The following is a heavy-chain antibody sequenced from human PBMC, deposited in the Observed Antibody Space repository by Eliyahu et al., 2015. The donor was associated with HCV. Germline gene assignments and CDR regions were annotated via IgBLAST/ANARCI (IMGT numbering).Heavy chain of an antibody. V-gene: IGHV3-48*03. CDR2: ISSSGSTI. CDR1: GFTFSSYE. Sequence: EVQLVESGGGLVQPGGSLRLSCAASGFTFSSYEMNWVRQAPGKGLEWVLYISSSGSTIYYADSVKGRFTISRDNAKNSLYLQMNSLRAEDTAVYYCASLKDSGYDYRYYYYGMDVWGQGTTVTVSS. J-gene: IGHJ6*02. CDR3: ASLKDSGYDYRYYYYGMDV. D-gene: IGHD5-12*01.